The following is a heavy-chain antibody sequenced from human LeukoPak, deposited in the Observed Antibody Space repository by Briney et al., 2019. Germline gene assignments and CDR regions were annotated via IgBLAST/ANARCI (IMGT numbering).Heavy chain of an antibody. J-gene: IGHJ4*02. CDR1: GGSISSANYY. CDR3: AREYGGYGRFDF. D-gene: IGHD5-12*01. V-gene: IGHV4-30-4*08. Sequence: SETLSLTCTVSGGSISSANYYWNWIRQPPGKGLEWFGYIYYTGGTYYNPSLESRVTISVDTSKNQFSMKLSSVTAADTAVYYCAREYGGYGRFDFWGQGTLVTVSS. CDR2: IYYTGGT.